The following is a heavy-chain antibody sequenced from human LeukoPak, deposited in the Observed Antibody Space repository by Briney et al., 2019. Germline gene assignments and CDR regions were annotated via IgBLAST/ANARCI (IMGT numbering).Heavy chain of an antibody. V-gene: IGHV4-34*01. J-gene: IGHJ4*02. CDR2: IYYSGST. Sequence: SETLSLTCAVDGESSDGYYWNWIRQPPGKGLEWIGSIYYSGSTYYNPSLKSRVTISVDTSKNQFSLKLSSVTAADTAVYYCARGGSSGWYNYFDYWGQGTLVTVSS. CDR1: GESSDGYY. CDR3: ARGGSSGWYNYFDY. D-gene: IGHD6-19*01.